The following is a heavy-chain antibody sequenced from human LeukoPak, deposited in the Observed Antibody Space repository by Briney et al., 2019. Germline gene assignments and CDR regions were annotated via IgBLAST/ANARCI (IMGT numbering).Heavy chain of an antibody. CDR2: ISSSGSTI. D-gene: IGHD3-9*01. V-gene: IGHV3-48*03. CDR1: GFTFSSYE. Sequence: GGSLRLSCAASGFTFSSYEMNWVRQAPGKGLEWVSYISSSGSTIYYADSVKGRFTISRDNAKNSLYLQMNSLRAEDTAVYYCARGDGLRYFDGFDYWGQGTLVTVSS. CDR3: ARGDGLRYFDGFDY. J-gene: IGHJ4*02.